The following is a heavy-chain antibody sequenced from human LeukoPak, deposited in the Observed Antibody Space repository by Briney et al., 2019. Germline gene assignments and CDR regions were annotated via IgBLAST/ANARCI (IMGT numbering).Heavy chain of an antibody. V-gene: IGHV4-39*01. Sequence: SETLSLTCTVSRGSLSSSRYYWGWIRQPPGKGLEWIGSIYYSGSTYYNPSLKSRVTISVDTSKNQFSLKLSSVTAADTAVYYCARQRGYGCDYWGQGTLVTVSS. CDR2: IYYSGST. CDR3: ARQRGYGCDY. J-gene: IGHJ4*02. CDR1: RGSLSSSRYY. D-gene: IGHD5-18*01.